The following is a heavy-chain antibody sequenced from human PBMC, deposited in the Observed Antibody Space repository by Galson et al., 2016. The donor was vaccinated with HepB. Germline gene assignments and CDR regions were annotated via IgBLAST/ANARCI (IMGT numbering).Heavy chain of an antibody. Sequence: SLRLSCAASGFRGYAMHWVRQAPGKGLEWVAVISHDGSQQRYSDSVRGRFTVSRDYSNNALYLQMSALRGDDTAMYFCARGNGQAGRQIDSWGQGPLVTVSS. CDR2: ISHDGSQQ. CDR3: ARGNGQAGRQIDS. J-gene: IGHJ4*02. V-gene: IGHV3-30*03. D-gene: IGHD6-6*01. CDR1: GFRGYA.